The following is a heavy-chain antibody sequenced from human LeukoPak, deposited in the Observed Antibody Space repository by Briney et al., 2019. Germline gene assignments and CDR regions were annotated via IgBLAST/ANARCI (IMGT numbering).Heavy chain of an antibody. V-gene: IGHV4-59*01. D-gene: IGHD1-26*01. CDR2: IYYSGST. Sequence: SETLSLTCTVSGVSISSYYWSWLRQPPGKGLEWLGYIYYSGSTNYNPSLKSRVTISVDTSKNQFSLKLSSVADADTAGYYCGRYSGSYYYYYYMDVWGKGTTVTISS. CDR3: GRYSGSYYYYYYMDV. J-gene: IGHJ6*03. CDR1: GVSISSYY.